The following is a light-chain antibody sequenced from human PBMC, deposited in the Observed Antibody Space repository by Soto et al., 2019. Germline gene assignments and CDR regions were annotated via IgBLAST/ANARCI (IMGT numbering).Light chain of an antibody. Sequence: QSVLTQPPSASGTPGQRVTISCSGSSTNIGSNTVNWYQQFPGTAPKLLIYSNSQRPSGVPDRFSGSKSGTSASLAISGLQSEDEADYYCAAWDDSLKGRVFGGGTKLTVL. CDR1: STNIGSNT. V-gene: IGLV1-44*01. CDR3: AAWDDSLKGRV. J-gene: IGLJ3*02. CDR2: SNS.